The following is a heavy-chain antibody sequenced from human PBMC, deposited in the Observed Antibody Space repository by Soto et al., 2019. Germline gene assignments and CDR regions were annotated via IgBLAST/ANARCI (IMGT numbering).Heavy chain of an antibody. D-gene: IGHD6-19*01. CDR1: GGSINSGGYY. V-gene: IGHV4-31*03. Sequence: PSETLSLTCTVSGGSINSGGYYWSWIRQHPGKGLEWIGYIYYSGSTYYTPSLKSRVTMSADTSMDQFSLKLSSVTAADTAVYFCARGAVVGDSRGFDYWGQGTLVTAPQ. CDR2: IYYSGST. J-gene: IGHJ4*02. CDR3: ARGAVVGDSRGFDY.